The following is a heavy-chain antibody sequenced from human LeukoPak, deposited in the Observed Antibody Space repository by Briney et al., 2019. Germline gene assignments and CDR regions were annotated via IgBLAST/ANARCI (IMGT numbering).Heavy chain of an antibody. V-gene: IGHV3-23*01. CDR1: GFTFSSYA. D-gene: IGHD6-13*01. Sequence: GSLRLSCAASGFTFSSYAMSWVRQAPGEGLEWVSVISGSGGSTYYADSVKGRFTISRDNSKNTLYLQMHSLRAEDTAVYYCAKALSIAAAATDYWGQGTLVTVSS. J-gene: IGHJ4*02. CDR2: ISGSGGST. CDR3: AKALSIAAAATDY.